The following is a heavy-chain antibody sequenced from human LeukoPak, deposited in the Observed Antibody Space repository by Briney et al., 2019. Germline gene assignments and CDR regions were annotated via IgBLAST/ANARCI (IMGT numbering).Heavy chain of an antibody. Sequence: GGSLRLSCAASGFTFSSYSMNWVRQAPGKGLEWVSYISSSSSTIYYADSVKGRFTISRDNAKNSLYLQMNSLRAEDTAVYYCARVSPWFGEYYMDVWGKGTTVTVSS. D-gene: IGHD3-10*01. J-gene: IGHJ6*03. CDR1: GFTFSSYS. CDR3: ARVSPWFGEYYMDV. CDR2: ISSSSSTI. V-gene: IGHV3-48*01.